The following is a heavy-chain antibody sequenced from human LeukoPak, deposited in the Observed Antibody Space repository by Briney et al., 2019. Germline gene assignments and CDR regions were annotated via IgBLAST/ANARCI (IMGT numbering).Heavy chain of an antibody. D-gene: IGHD3-22*01. CDR3: AKAGAYSDVNGYYRFDY. CDR1: GFTFSNYG. J-gene: IGHJ4*02. CDR2: IRSDGSDK. Sequence: GGSLRLSCAASGFTFSNYGIHWVRQAPGKGLEWVALIRSDGSDKYYADSVKGRFTISRDNSRNTLYLQMTSLRADDTAVYYCAKAGAYSDVNGYYRFDYWGQGTLVTVSS. V-gene: IGHV3-30*02.